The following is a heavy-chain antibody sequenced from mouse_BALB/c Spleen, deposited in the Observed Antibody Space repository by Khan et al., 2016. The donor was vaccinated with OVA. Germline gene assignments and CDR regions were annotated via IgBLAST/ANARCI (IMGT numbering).Heavy chain of an antibody. CDR1: GYAFSSYW. CDR2: IYPGDGNT. J-gene: IGHJ3*01. CDR3: ARLGYWLAY. D-gene: IGHD2-14*01. Sequence: QVQLKQSGAELVRPGSSVKISCKASGYAFSSYWMNWVKQRPGQGLEWIGQIYPGDGNTHYNGNFKGKAILTADKSSSTAYMQLSSLTSEDSAVYFCARLGYWLAYWGQGTLVTVSA. V-gene: IGHV1-80*01.